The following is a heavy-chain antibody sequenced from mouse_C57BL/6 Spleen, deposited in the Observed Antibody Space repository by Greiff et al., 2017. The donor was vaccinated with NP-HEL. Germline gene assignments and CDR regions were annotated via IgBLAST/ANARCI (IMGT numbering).Heavy chain of an antibody. CDR2: IYPGDGDT. CDR1: GYAFSSSW. V-gene: IGHV1-82*01. J-gene: IGHJ1*03. D-gene: IGHD2-4*01. Sequence: QVQLQQSGPELVKPGASVKISCKASGYAFSSSWMNWVKQRPGKGLEWIGRIYPGDGDTNYNGKIKGKATLTADKSSSTAYMQLSSLTSEDSAVYFCAGGDYDGYFDVWGTGTTVTVSS. CDR3: AGGDYDGYFDV.